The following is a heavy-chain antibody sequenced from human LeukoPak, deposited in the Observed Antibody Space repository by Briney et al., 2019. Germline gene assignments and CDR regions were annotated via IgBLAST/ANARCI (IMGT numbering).Heavy chain of an antibody. D-gene: IGHD3-10*01. CDR3: ANEWLHVSGSYKANH. CDR2: IRSDGSDK. J-gene: IGHJ4*02. CDR1: GFTFSTYG. Sequence: PGGSLRLSCAASGFTFSTYGMHWVRQAPGKGLEWVAFIRSDGSDKYHADSVKGRFTISRDNSKNTLYLQMNSLRTEDTAVYYCANEWLHVSGSYKANHWGQGTLVTVSS. V-gene: IGHV3-30*02.